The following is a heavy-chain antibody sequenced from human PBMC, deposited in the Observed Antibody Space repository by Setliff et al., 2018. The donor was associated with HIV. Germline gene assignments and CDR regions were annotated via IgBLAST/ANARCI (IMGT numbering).Heavy chain of an antibody. Sequence: GASVKVPCKASGYTFPNYYIHWVRQAPGQGLEWMGIINPSGGSTTYAQKFQGRVTMTRDTSTSTVYMELSSLRSEDTAVYYCARYAFDYTAYSYSYMDVWGKVTTVTVS. J-gene: IGHJ6*03. CDR2: INPSGGST. CDR3: ARYAFDYTAYSYSYMDV. V-gene: IGHV1-46*01. CDR1: GYTFPNYY. D-gene: IGHD4-4*01.